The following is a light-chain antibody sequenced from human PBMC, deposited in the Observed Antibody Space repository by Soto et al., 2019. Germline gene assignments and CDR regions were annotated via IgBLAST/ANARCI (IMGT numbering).Light chain of an antibody. Sequence: QSALTQPASVSGSPGQSITISCTGTSSDVGGYNYVSWYQQHPGKAPKLMIYDVSNRPSGVCNRFSGSKSGNTASLTISGLQAEDEADYYYSSNPSSSTWVVGRRTKLTVL. V-gene: IGLV2-14*01. CDR2: DVS. J-gene: IGLJ3*02. CDR3: SSNPSSSTWV. CDR1: SSDVGGYNY.